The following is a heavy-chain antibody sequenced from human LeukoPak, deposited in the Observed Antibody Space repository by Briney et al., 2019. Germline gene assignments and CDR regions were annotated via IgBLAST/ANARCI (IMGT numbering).Heavy chain of an antibody. D-gene: IGHD3-3*01. CDR3: ARGLASGYPPVPFDS. V-gene: IGHV4-39*07. Sequence: SETLSLTCTVSGGSISSTSYNWEWIRQSPEKGLEWIADIVYSGSVNYNPSLKSRVSISADTSKVQFSLTLSSVTAADTAVYYCARGLASGYPPVPFDSWGQGTLVTVSS. CDR2: IVYSGSV. J-gene: IGHJ4*02. CDR1: GGSISSTSYN.